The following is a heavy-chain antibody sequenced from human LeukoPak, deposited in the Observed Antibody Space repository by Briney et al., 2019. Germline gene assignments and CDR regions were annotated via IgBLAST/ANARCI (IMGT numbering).Heavy chain of an antibody. V-gene: IGHV3-48*03. J-gene: IGHJ4*02. CDR2: ISSSGSTI. CDR1: EFTFSSYE. D-gene: IGHD3-10*01. Sequence: GGSLRLSCAASEFTFSSYEMNWVRQAPGKGLEWVSYISSSGSTIYYADSVKGRFTISRDNAENSLYLQMNSLRAEDTAVYYCARDVWRRGFDYWGQGTLVTVSS. CDR3: ARDVWRRGFDY.